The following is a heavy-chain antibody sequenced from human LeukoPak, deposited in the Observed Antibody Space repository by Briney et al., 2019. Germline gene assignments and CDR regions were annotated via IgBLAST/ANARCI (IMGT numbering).Heavy chain of an antibody. D-gene: IGHD2-15*01. CDR2: ISSSSSTI. Sequence: QPGGSLRLSCAASGFTFSSYSMNWVRQAPGKGLEWVSYISSSSSTIYYADSVKGRFTISRDNAKNSLYLQMNSLRAEDTAVYYCARSPDTVVVVADAFDIWGQGTMVTVSS. CDR1: GFTFSSYS. V-gene: IGHV3-48*04. J-gene: IGHJ3*02. CDR3: ARSPDTVVVVADAFDI.